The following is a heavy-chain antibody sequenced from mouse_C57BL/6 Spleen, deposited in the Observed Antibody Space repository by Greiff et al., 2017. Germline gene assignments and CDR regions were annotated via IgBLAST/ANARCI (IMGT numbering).Heavy chain of an antibody. Sequence: EVMLVESEGGLVQPGSSMKLSCTASGFTFSDYYMAWVRQVPEKGLEWVANINYDGSSTYYLDSLKSRFIISRDNAKNILYLQMSSLKSEDTATYYCAREAIGSYPYFHVWGTGTTVTVSS. V-gene: IGHV5-16*01. CDR3: AREAIGSYPYFHV. CDR2: INYDGSST. D-gene: IGHD1-1*02. J-gene: IGHJ1*03. CDR1: GFTFSDYY.